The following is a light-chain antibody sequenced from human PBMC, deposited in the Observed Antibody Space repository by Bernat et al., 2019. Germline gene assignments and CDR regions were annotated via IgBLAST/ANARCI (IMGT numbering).Light chain of an antibody. CDR3: HHYESSPCT. CDR2: YTS. J-gene: IGKJ4*01. Sequence: RVTITFRASHDIKNYLAWYQHRPGQAPKPPIYYTSSLELVVPSRFSGSGSGTNYSLTISSLQPEDFATYFCHHYESSPCTFGGGTKLDIK. CDR1: HDIKNY. V-gene: IGKV1-33*01.